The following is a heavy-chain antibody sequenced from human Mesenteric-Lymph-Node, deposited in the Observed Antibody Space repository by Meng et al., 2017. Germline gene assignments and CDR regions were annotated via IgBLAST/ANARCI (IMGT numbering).Heavy chain of an antibody. J-gene: IGHJ4*02. CDR2: MDYRGST. D-gene: IGHD2-2*01. CDR3: ARGELLWDY. CDR1: GDSFNSPDYY. V-gene: IGHV4-30-4*01. Sequence: QVPLQESGPGLVKPSQTLSLTCTVSGDSFNSPDYYWSWIRQPPGKGLEWIGYMDYRGSTFYNPSLKSRVTISVDTSKNQFSLKLSSVTAADTAVYFCARGELLWDYWGQGTLVTVSS.